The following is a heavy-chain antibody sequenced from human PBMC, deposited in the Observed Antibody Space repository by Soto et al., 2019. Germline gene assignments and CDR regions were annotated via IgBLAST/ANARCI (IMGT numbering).Heavy chain of an antibody. J-gene: IGHJ5*02. D-gene: IGHD2-15*01. V-gene: IGHV1-8*01. Sequence: QEQLVQSGAEVKKPGASVKVSCKTSGYTFTHYDINWVRQATGQGLEWIGWMNPNSDETGYAQKFQGRVTMTRSASLSTAYLELSSLTSEDTAVYYCARVAVAARPRWYNWFDPWGQGTLVTVSS. CDR1: GYTFTHYD. CDR2: MNPNSDET. CDR3: ARVAVAARPRWYNWFDP.